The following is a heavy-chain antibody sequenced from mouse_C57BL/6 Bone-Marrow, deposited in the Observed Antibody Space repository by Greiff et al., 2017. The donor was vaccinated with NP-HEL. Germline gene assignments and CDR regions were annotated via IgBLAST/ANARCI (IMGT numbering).Heavy chain of an antibody. CDR2: ISDGGSYT. Sequence: EVKLMESGGGLVKPGGSLKLSCAASGFTFSSYAMSWVRQTPEKRLEWVATISDGGSYTYYPDNVKGRCTISRDNAKNNLYLQMSHLKSEDTAMYYCARDLTYWGQGTTLTVSS. CDR1: GFTFSSYA. J-gene: IGHJ2*01. V-gene: IGHV5-4*01. CDR3: ARDLTY.